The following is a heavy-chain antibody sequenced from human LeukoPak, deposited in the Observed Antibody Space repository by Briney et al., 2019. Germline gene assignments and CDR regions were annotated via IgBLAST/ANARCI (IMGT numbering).Heavy chain of an antibody. CDR1: GGPTSSYY. J-gene: IGHJ2*01. Sequence: SETLSLTCTVSGGPTSSYYWSWIRQPPGKGLEWIGYMYYSGSTNYNPSLKSRVTISVDTSKNQFSLKLSSLTAADTAVYYCAREVYCGGDCRYLDVWGRGTLVTVSS. CDR3: AREVYCGGDCRYLDV. D-gene: IGHD2-21*02. V-gene: IGHV4-59*01. CDR2: MYYSGST.